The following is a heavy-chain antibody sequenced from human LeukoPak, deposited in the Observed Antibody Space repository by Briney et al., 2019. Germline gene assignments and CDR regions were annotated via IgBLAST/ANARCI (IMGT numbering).Heavy chain of an antibody. D-gene: IGHD3-3*01. CDR3: ARGFGVVIMEDAFDI. CDR2: IYTSGNT. Sequence: PSETLSLTCTVSCGSISSGSYYWSWIRQPAGKGLEWIGRIYTSGNTNYNPSLRGRVTISVDTSKNQFSLKLSSVTAADTAVYYCARGFGVVIMEDAFDIWGQGSMVTVSS. V-gene: IGHV4-61*02. J-gene: IGHJ3*02. CDR1: CGSISSGSYY.